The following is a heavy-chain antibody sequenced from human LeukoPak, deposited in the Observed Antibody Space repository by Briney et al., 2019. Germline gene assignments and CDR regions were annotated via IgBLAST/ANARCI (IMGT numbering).Heavy chain of an antibody. Sequence: SETLSLTCTVSGGSISSYYWSWIRQPPGKGLEWIGYIYYSGSTNYNPSLKSRVTISVDTSKNQFSLKLSSVTAADTAVYYCARLGPEKDKDYWGQGTLVTVSS. J-gene: IGHJ4*02. CDR1: GGSISSYY. CDR2: IYYSGST. V-gene: IGHV4-59*08. CDR3: ARLGPEKDKDY. D-gene: IGHD1-14*01.